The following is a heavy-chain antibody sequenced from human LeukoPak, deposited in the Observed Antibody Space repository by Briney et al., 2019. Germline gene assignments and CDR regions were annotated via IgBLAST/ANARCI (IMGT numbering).Heavy chain of an antibody. CDR3: ARTTRALATNFDY. V-gene: IGHV4-59*01. J-gene: IGHJ4*02. D-gene: IGHD1-1*01. Sequence: SETLSLSCTVSGGSIRSYYWSWIRQPPGKGLECIGYIYYIGSTNYNPSLKSRVTISEDTSKNQLSLKLSSVTAADTAVYYCARTTRALATNFDYWGQGTLVTVSS. CDR1: GGSIRSYY. CDR2: IYYIGST.